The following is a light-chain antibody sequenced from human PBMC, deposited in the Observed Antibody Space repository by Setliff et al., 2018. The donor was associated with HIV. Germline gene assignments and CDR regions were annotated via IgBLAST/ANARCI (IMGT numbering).Light chain of an antibody. V-gene: IGLV4-69*01. CDR1: SGHTNFP. CDR3: QTWDTAVYV. Sequence: QPVLTQSPSAFASLGASVKLTCSLSSGHTNFPIAWHQQLPEKGPRYLMQVNPDGSHIKGDGIPDRFSGSSSGADRYLIISSLQSEDEADYYCQTWDTAVYVFGAGTKVTVL. J-gene: IGLJ1*01. CDR2: VNPDGSH.